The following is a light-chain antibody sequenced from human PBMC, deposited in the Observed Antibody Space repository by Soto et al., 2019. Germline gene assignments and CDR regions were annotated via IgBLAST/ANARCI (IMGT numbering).Light chain of an antibody. J-gene: IGKJ5*01. Sequence: EIVFSQAPAPPAFSPGGRGTLFFRCSQSVRSYLAWYQQKPGQAPRLLIYGASTRATGIPARFSGSGSGTEFTLTISSLQSEDFAVYYCQQYNNWPPITFGQGTRLEIK. CDR2: GAS. CDR1: QSVRSY. V-gene: IGKV3D-15*01. CDR3: QQYNNWPPIT.